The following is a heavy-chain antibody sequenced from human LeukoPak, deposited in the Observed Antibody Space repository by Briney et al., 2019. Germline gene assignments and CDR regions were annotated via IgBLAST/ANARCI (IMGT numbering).Heavy chain of an antibody. D-gene: IGHD5-18*01. J-gene: IGHJ5*02. CDR1: GGSISSYY. CDR2: IYYSGST. V-gene: IGHV4-59*12. Sequence: SETLSLTCTVSGGSISSYYWSWIRQPPGKGLEWIGYIYYSGSTNYNPSLKSRVTISVDTSKNQFSLKLSSVTAADTAVYYCASLGNGYPGWFDPWGQGTLVTVSS. CDR3: ASLGNGYPGWFDP.